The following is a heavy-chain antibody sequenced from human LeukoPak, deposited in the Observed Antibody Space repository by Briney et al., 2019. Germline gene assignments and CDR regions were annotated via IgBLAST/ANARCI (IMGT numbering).Heavy chain of an antibody. CDR1: GHTFTAYY. CDR3: ARDRGTNVVFDH. Sequence: GASVKVSCKTSGHTFTAYYMHWERQAPGQGPEWMGWINPNSGDTHYARKFHGRVTMTRDTSISTAYMDLSSLTSDDTAIYYCARDRGTNVVFDHWGQGTLVTVSS. D-gene: IGHD1-14*01. V-gene: IGHV1-2*02. J-gene: IGHJ4*02. CDR2: INPNSGDT.